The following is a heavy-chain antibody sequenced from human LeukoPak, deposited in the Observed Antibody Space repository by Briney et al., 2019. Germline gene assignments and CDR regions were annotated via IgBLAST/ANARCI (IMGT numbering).Heavy chain of an antibody. CDR3: VRGASSIAALNPFWYFDL. CDR2: INPNSGGT. Sequence: ASVKVSCKASGYTFIGYYMFWVRQAPGQGLEWMGWINPNSGGTNYAQKFQGRVTMTRDTSTNTVYMELSSLRSEDTAVFYCVRGASSIAALNPFWYFDLWGRGTLVTVSS. J-gene: IGHJ2*01. CDR1: GYTFIGYY. D-gene: IGHD6-6*01. V-gene: IGHV1-2*02.